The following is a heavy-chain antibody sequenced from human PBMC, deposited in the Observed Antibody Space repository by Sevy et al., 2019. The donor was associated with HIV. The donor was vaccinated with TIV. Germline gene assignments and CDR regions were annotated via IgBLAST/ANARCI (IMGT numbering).Heavy chain of an antibody. V-gene: IGHV3-7*01. Sequence: GSLRLSCAASGFTFSSYWMSWVRQAPGKGLEWVANIKEDGSEKYYVDSVKGRCTISRDNAKSSLYLQMNSLRGEDTAIYYCARDTYSSAFDIWGQGTVVTVS. CDR3: ARDTYSSAFDI. D-gene: IGHD2-15*01. CDR1: GFTFSSYW. J-gene: IGHJ3*02. CDR2: IKEDGSEK.